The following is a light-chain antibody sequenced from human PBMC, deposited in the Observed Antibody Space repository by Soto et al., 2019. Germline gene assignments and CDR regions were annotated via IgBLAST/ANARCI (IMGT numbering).Light chain of an antibody. J-gene: IGKJ2*01. CDR3: QPANSFPYT. CDR2: SAS. CDR1: QDISTW. V-gene: IGKV1-12*01. Sequence: DIQMTQSPSFVSASVGDRVTITCRASQDISTWLDWYQQKPGRAPNLLIYSASSLQSGVPSRFSGSGSGTDFTLTISSLQPEDFATYYCQPANSFPYTFGQGTKLEIK.